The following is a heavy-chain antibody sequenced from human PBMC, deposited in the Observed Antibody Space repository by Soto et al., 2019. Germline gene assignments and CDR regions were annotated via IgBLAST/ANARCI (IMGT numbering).Heavy chain of an antibody. D-gene: IGHD3-3*01. J-gene: IGHJ2*01. V-gene: IGHV4-59*01. CDR1: GASIRRNY. Sequence: LSLTCTVSGASIRRNYWSWIRQTPGEGLEWIAYISYTGSPEYNPSLKSRVTISLDTSENHLSLKLTSVTAADTALYYCARGFECGPWYFDVWGRGTLVTVSS. CDR3: ARGFECGPWYFDV. CDR2: ISYTGSP.